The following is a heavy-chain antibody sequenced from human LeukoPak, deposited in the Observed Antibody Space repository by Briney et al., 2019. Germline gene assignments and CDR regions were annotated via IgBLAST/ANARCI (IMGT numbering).Heavy chain of an antibody. CDR2: IVGSGSST. J-gene: IGHJ4*02. CDR3: AKWVDYDILTGYYDSDY. V-gene: IGHV3-23*01. D-gene: IGHD3-9*01. Sequence: GGSLRLSCAAYGFTFSNYAMSWVRQAPGKGLEWVSAIVGSGSSTYYADSVKGRFTISRDNSKNTLYLQLNRLRAEDTAVYYCAKWVDYDILTGYYDSDYWGQGTLVTVSS. CDR1: GFTFSNYA.